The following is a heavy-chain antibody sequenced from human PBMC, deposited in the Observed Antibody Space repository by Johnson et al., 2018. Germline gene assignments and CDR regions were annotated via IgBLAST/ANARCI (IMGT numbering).Heavy chain of an antibody. CDR1: GFTFSNYA. J-gene: IGHJ6*02. CDR2: ISSNGGST. D-gene: IGHD4-17*01. CDR3: ARDLRDYGNGMDV. V-gene: IGHV3-64*02. Sequence: VQLVQSGEGLVQPGGSLRLSCAASGFTFSNYAMHWVRQAPGKGLEYVSAISSNGGSTYYADSVKGRFTISRDNSKNTLYLQMNRLRAEDTAVYYCARDLRDYGNGMDVWGQGTTVTVSS.